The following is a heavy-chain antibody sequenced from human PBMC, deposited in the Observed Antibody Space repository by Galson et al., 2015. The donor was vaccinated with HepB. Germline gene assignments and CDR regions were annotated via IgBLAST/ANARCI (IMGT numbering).Heavy chain of an antibody. J-gene: IGHJ4*02. V-gene: IGHV3-33*04. CDR1: GNTFSSHG. CDR2: IWYDGSKD. Sequence: SLRLSCAASGNTFSSHGMHWVRQAPGKGLEWVALIWYDGSKDYYADSVKGRFAVSRDNSKNVLYLQMNSLRAEDTAVYYCARYYGNYRAFDYWGQGTLVRVSS. D-gene: IGHD4-11*01. CDR3: ARYYGNYRAFDY.